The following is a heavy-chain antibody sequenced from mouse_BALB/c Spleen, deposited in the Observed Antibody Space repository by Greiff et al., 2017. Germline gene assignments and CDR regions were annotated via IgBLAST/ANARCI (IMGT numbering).Heavy chain of an antibody. V-gene: IGHV1S132*01. CDR2: IFPGTGTT. J-gene: IGHJ2*01. CDR3: ARSGYELYYFDY. CDR1: GYTFTSYW. Sequence: QVQLQQSGAELVKPGASVKLSCKTSGYTFTSYWIQWVKQRPGQGLGWIGEIFPGTGTTYYNEKFKGKATLTIDTSSSTAYMQLSSLTSEDSAVYFCARSGYELYYFDYWGQGTTLTVSS. D-gene: IGHD2-14*01.